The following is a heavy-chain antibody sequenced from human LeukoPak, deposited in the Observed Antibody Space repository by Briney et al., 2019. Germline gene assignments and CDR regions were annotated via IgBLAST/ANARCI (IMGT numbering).Heavy chain of an antibody. J-gene: IGHJ4*02. CDR2: ITSRSSSI. D-gene: IGHD3-10*01. CDR1: GFTFSNYN. CDR3: ARDSRFGKLLIPYFDY. Sequence: PGGSLRLSCAASGFTFSNYNMNWVRQAPGKGLERVSYITSRSSSIYYADSVKGRFTISRDNAQNSLCLQMNSLRDEDTAVYYCARDSRFGKLLIPYFDYWGQGTLVTVSS. V-gene: IGHV3-48*02.